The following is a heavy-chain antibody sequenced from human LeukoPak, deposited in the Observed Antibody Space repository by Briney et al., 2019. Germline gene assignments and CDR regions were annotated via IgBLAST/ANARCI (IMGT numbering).Heavy chain of an antibody. CDR3: AKDGSLVRGYWD. V-gene: IGHV3-30*18. J-gene: IGHJ4*02. D-gene: IGHD3-10*01. CDR2: ISYDGSNK. CDR1: GFTFSSYG. Sequence: PGRSLRLSCAASGFTFSSYGMHWVRQAPGKGLEWVAVISYDGSNKYYADSVKGRFTISRDNSKNTLYLQMNSLRAEDTAVYHCAKDGSLVRGYWDWGQGTLVTVSS.